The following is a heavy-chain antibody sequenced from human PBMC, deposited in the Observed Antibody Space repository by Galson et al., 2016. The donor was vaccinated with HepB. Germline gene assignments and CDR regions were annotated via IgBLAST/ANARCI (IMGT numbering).Heavy chain of an antibody. V-gene: IGHV3-15*07. CDR3: TTKGVISWPPY. CDR2: IKSRTDGGTT. J-gene: IGHJ4*02. D-gene: IGHD3-16*02. Sequence: SLRLSCAASGFPFTKAWMNWVRQAPGKGLEWVGQIKSRTDGGTTEYGAPVNGRFTISRDDSEKMVYLQMNNLKSDDTAVYYCTTKGVISWPPYWGQGTLVIVSS. CDR1: GFPFTKAW.